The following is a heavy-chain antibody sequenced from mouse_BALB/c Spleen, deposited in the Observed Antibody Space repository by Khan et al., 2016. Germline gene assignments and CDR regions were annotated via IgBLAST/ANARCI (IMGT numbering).Heavy chain of an antibody. J-gene: IGHJ4*01. CDR2: IDPANGNT. D-gene: IGHD1-1*01. CDR1: GFNIKDTY. V-gene: IGHV14-3*02. CDR3: ARRFYYYDALDC. Sequence: EVQLKESGAELVKPGASVKLSCTASGFNIKDTYIHWVKQRPEQGLEWIGRIDPANGNTDNVPKFQGKATMTADSSSNTAFLQLISLTSEDSAVYYCARRFYYYDALDCWGQGTSVTVSS.